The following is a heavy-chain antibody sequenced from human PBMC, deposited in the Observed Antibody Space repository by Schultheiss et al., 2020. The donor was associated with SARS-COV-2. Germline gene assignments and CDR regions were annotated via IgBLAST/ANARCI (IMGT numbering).Heavy chain of an antibody. Sequence: TLSLTCTVSGGSISSGGYYWSWIRQHPGKGLEWIGYIYYSGSTYYNPSLKSRVTISVDTSKNQFSMKLSSVTAADTAVYYCARSRYCSSTSCYTDAFDIWGQGTMVTVSS. D-gene: IGHD2-2*02. CDR2: IYYSGST. J-gene: IGHJ3*02. CDR1: GGSISSGGYY. V-gene: IGHV4-31*03. CDR3: ARSRYCSSTSCYTDAFDI.